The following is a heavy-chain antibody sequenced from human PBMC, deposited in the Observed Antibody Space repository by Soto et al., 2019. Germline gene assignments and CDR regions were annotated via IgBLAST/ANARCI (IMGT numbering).Heavy chain of an antibody. Sequence: GASVKVSCKASGYTFTSYGISWVRQAPGQGLEWMGWISAYNGNTNYAQKLQGRVTMTTDTSTSTAYMELRSLRSDDTAVYYCARDHHLLGRGAPSRNYYYYYGMDVWGQGTTVTVSS. CDR2: ISAYNGNT. CDR1: GYTFTSYG. V-gene: IGHV1-18*01. D-gene: IGHD1-26*01. CDR3: ARDHHLLGRGAPSRNYYYYYGMDV. J-gene: IGHJ6*02.